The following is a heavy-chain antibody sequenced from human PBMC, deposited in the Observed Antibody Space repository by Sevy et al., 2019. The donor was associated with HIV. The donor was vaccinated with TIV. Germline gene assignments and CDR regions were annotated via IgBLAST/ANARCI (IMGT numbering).Heavy chain of an antibody. D-gene: IGHD6-19*01. Sequence: GGSLRLSCAASGFTFDDYGINWVRQAPGKGLEWVSGISWNSGSIGYADSVKGRFTISRDNAKNSLYLQMNSLRPDETGLYYCAKDVGKWLGKDAFDVWGRGTMVTVSS. J-gene: IGHJ3*01. V-gene: IGHV3-9*01. CDR2: ISWNSGSI. CDR1: GFTFDDYG. CDR3: AKDVGKWLGKDAFDV.